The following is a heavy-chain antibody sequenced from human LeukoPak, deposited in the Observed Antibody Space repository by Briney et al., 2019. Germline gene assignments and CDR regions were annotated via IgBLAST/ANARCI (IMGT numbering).Heavy chain of an antibody. CDR3: AEEGEYQLLGWFDP. CDR1: GSTFSSYA. CDR2: IIPIFGIA. D-gene: IGHD2-2*01. Sequence: SVKVSCKASGSTFSSYAISWVRQAPGQGLEWMGRIIPIFGIANYAQKFQGRVTITADKSTSTAYMELSSLRSEDTAVYYCAEEGEYQLLGWFDPWGQGTLVTVSS. V-gene: IGHV1-69*04. J-gene: IGHJ5*02.